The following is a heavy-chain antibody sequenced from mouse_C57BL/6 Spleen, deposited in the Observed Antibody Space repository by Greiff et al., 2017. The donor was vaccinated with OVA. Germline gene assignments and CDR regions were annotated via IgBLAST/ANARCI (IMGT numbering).Heavy chain of an antibody. D-gene: IGHD2-3*01. CDR2: IAPSDSYT. CDR1: GYTFTSYW. J-gene: IGHJ2*01. V-gene: IGHV1-50*01. Sequence: QVQLQQPGAELVKPGASVKLSCKASGYTFTSYWMQWVKQRPGQGLEWIGEIAPSDSYTNYNQKFKGKATLTVDTSSRTAYMQLSSLTSEDSAVYYCARGWSGDYFDYWGQGTTLTVSS. CDR3: ARGWSGDYFDY.